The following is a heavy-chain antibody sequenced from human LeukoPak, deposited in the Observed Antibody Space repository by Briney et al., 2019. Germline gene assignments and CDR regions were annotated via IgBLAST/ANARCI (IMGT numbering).Heavy chain of an antibody. CDR3: AKPYCDITPPGRDYCGANV. CDR1: GGTFSSYA. CDR2: IIPIFGTA. Sequence: GSSVKVSCKASGGTFSSYAISWVRQAPGQGLEWMGGIIPIFGTANYAQKFQGRVTITADESTSTAYMELSSLRSEDTAVYYCAKPYCDITPPGRDYCGANVWGQGTTVTVSS. D-gene: IGHD4-23*01. V-gene: IGHV1-69*01. J-gene: IGHJ6*02.